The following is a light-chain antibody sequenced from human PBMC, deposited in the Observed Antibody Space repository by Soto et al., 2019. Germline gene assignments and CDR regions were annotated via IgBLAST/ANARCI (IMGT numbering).Light chain of an antibody. CDR1: QRVSSSY. V-gene: IGKV3-20*01. J-gene: IGKJ1*01. CDR2: GVS. CDR3: HQYYPSPRA. Sequence: EIVLTQSPGTVSLSPGERGTLSCRASQRVSSSYFAWYQHKPGQAPRLLIYGVSSRAAGIPDRFSGSGSGTDFTLTISRLEPEDSAVYYCHQYYPSPRAFGQGTKVDI.